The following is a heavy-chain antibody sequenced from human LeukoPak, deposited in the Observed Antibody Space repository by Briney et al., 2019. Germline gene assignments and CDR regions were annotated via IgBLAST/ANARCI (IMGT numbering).Heavy chain of an antibody. CDR1: GFTFSSYG. V-gene: IGHV3-30*18. Sequence: GESLTLSWAASGFTFSSYGMHWVRQAPGKGLEGVAYILYDGSNKYYADSVKGRFTISRDNSKNTLYLQMNSLRAEDTAVYYCAKGRLAVAGPNYYYYGMDVWGQGTTVTVSS. CDR3: AKGRLAVAGPNYYYYGMDV. CDR2: ILYDGSNK. J-gene: IGHJ6*02. D-gene: IGHD6-19*01.